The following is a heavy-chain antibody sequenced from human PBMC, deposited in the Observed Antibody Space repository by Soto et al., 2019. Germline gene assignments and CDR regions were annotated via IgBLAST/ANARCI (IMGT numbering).Heavy chain of an antibody. V-gene: IGHV3-74*03. Sequence: GGSLRLSCAASGFSFSNYWMPWVRRAAGKGLVWFSRIYSDGSGTMYADSVKGRFTISRDNAKNSLYLQMNSLRAEDTAVYYCARGEYHYYDSSGYSYPNSYGMDLWGQGTTVTVSS. J-gene: IGHJ6*02. CDR3: ARGEYHYYDSSGYSYPNSYGMDL. CDR1: GFSFSNYW. CDR2: IYSDGSGT. D-gene: IGHD3-22*01.